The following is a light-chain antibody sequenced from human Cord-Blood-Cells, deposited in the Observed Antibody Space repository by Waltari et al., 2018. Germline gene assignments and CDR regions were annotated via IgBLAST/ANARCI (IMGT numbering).Light chain of an antibody. CDR1: QSISSY. V-gene: IGKV1-39*01. J-gene: IGKJ1*01. CDR3: QQSYSTAGT. CDR2: AAS. Sequence: DIQMTQSPSSLSASVGDRVTIPCRASQSISSYLNWYQQKPGKAPKLLIYAASSLQSGVPSRFSGSGSGTDFTLTISSLQPEDFATYYCQQSYSTAGTFGQGTKVEIK.